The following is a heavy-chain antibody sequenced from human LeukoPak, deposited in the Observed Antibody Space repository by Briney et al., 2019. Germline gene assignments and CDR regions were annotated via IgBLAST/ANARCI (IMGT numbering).Heavy chain of an antibody. CDR3: ARVGLRWYTFDY. CDR1: GGSISSYY. CDR2: IYYSGST. J-gene: IGHJ4*02. Sequence: LSETLSLTCTVSGGSISSYYWSWIRQPPGKGLEWIGYIYYSGSTNYNPSLKSRVTISVDTSKNQFSLKLSSVTAADTAVYYCARVGLRWYTFDYWGQGTLVTVSS. V-gene: IGHV4-59*01. D-gene: IGHD4-23*01.